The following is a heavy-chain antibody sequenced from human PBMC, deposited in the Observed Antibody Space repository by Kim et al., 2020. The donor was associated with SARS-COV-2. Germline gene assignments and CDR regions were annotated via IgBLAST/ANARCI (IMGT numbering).Heavy chain of an antibody. CDR1: GYTFSSYD. V-gene: IGHV1-8*01. CDR3: ARRYYYGSGSKKFDP. CDR2: MNPDSGNT. D-gene: IGHD3-10*01. J-gene: IGHJ5*02. Sequence: ASVKVSYKASGYTFSSYDINWVRQATGQGLEWMGWMNPDSGNTGYAQKFQGRVTMTRNTSISTAYMELSSLRSEDTAVYYCARRYYYGSGSKKFDPWGQGTLVTVSS.